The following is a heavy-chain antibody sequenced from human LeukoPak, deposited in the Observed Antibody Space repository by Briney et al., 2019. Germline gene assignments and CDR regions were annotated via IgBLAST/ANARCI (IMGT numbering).Heavy chain of an antibody. CDR3: AREGKDERYYDFWSGYYPFDY. V-gene: IGHV3-33*01. CDR2: IWYDGSNK. CDR1: GFTFSSYG. J-gene: IGHJ4*02. D-gene: IGHD3-3*01. Sequence: GGSLRLSCAASGFTFSSYGMHWVRQAPGKGLEWVAVIWYDGSNKYYADSVKGRFTISRDNAKNSLYLQMNSLRAEDTAVYYCAREGKDERYYDFWSGYYPFDYWGQGTLVTVSS.